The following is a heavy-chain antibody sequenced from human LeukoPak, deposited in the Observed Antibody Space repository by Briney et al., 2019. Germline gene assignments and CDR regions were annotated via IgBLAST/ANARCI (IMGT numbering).Heavy chain of an antibody. J-gene: IGHJ4*02. CDR2: INHSGST. CDR3: ASSPIVVAGGPFH. CDR1: GGSFSGYY. Sequence: PSETLSLTCAVYGGSFSGYYWSWIRQPPGKGLEWIGEINHSGSTNYNPSLKSRVTISVDTSRNQFSLKLSSVTAADTAVYYCASSPIVVAGGPFHWGQGTLVTVSS. V-gene: IGHV4-34*01. D-gene: IGHD6-19*01.